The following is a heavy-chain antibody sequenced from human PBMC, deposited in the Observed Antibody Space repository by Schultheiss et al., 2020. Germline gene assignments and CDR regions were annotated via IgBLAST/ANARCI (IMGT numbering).Heavy chain of an antibody. CDR1: GFTVSSNY. CDR2: ISFDGYSE. J-gene: IGHJ5*02. V-gene: IGHV3-30-3*01. CDR3: ARRTGTTVTGP. Sequence: GGSLRLSCAASGFTVSSNYMSWIRQAPGKGLEWVAIISFDGYSEYYANSVEGRFTISRDNFKNTVSLQMNSLRTEDTGVYYCARRTGTTVTGPWGQGTLVTVSA. D-gene: IGHD4-17*01.